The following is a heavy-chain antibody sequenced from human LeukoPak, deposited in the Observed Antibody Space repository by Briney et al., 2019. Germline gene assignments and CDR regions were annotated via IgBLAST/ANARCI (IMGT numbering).Heavy chain of an antibody. J-gene: IGHJ4*02. CDR2: IYTSGTT. CDR1: GASISSSY. V-gene: IGHV4-4*07. Sequence: PSETLSLTCTVSGASISSSYWSCIRQPAGKGLEWIGRIYTSGTTYYNPSLKSRVTMSVDTSKNQFSLKLSSVTAADTAVYYCASSLYDSSGYYYVGWGQGTLVTVSS. CDR3: ASSLYDSSGYYYVG. D-gene: IGHD3-22*01.